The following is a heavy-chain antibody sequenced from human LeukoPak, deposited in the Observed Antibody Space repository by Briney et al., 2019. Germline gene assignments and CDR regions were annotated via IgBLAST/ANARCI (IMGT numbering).Heavy chain of an antibody. J-gene: IGHJ4*02. CDR3: ATDSSFDHPALEY. D-gene: IGHD3-3*01. Sequence: GGSLRLSCAASGFTFSSYSMNWVRQAPGKGLEWVSSISSSSSYIYYADSVKGRFTISRDNAKNSLYLQMNSLRAEDTAVYYCATDSSFDHPALEYWGQGTLVTVSS. CDR1: GFTFSSYS. V-gene: IGHV3-21*01. CDR2: ISSSSSYI.